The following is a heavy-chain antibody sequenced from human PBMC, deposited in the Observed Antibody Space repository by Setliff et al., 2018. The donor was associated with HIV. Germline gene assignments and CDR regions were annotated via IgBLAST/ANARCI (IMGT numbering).Heavy chain of an antibody. Sequence: ASVKVSCKASGYSFTKYGIQWVRQAPGQRLEWMGLINAANGDTKYSQKFQARLTFTRDTSASTVYMELSSLRSEDTAVYYCAKQQQLVPDVWGQGTTVTVSS. CDR3: AKQQQLVPDV. V-gene: IGHV1-3*01. CDR1: GYSFTKYG. D-gene: IGHD6-13*01. J-gene: IGHJ6*02. CDR2: INAANGDT.